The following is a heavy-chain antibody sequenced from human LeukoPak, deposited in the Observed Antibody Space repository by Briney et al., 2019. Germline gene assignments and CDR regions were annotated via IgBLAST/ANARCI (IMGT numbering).Heavy chain of an antibody. CDR1: DDSIRSYY. CDR3: ARVAPGGIYYYGMDV. CDR2: IHYSGST. V-gene: IGHV4-59*01. D-gene: IGHD1-14*01. J-gene: IGHJ6*02. Sequence: SETLSLTCTVSDDSIRSYYWSWIRQPPGKGLEWIGYIHYSGSTNSNPSLKSRVTISVDTSKKQFSLKLRSVTAADTAVYYCARVAPGGIYYYGMDVRGQGTTVTVSS.